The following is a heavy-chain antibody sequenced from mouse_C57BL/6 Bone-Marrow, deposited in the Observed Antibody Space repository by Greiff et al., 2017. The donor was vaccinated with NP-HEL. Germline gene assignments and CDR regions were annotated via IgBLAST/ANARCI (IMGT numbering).Heavy chain of an antibody. CDR2: ISSGGSYT. J-gene: IGHJ1*03. Sequence: EVKVVESGGDLVKPGGSLKLSCAASGFTFSSYGMSWVRQTPDKRLEWVATISSGGSYTYYPDSVKGRFTISRDNAKNTLYLQMSSLKSEDTAMYYCSSYWYFDVWGTGTTVTVSS. V-gene: IGHV5-6*01. D-gene: IGHD1-1*01. CDR3: SSYWYFDV. CDR1: GFTFSSYG.